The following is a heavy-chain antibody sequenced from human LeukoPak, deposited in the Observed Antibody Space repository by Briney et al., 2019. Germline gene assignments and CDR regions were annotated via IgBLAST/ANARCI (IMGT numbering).Heavy chain of an antibody. CDR3: ARANFLYCSSTTCLFDY. J-gene: IGHJ4*02. Sequence: GASVKVSCKASGYTFTHYYMHWVRQAPGQGFEWMGWINPNDGDTNYAQTFQGRVTMTRDTSISTANMEVSRLRSDDTAVYYCARANFLYCSSTTCLFDYWGQGTLVTVSS. V-gene: IGHV1-2*02. D-gene: IGHD2-2*01. CDR1: GYTFTHYY. CDR2: INPNDGDT.